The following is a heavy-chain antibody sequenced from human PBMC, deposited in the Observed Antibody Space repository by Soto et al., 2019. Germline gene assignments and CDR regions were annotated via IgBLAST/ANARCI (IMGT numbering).Heavy chain of an antibody. J-gene: IGHJ6*02. CDR1: GYSFTSYW. Sequence: GESLKISCKGSGYSFTSYWIGWVRQMPGKGLEWMGIIYPGDSDTRYSPSFQGQVTISADKSISTAYLQWSSLKASDTAMYYCARRVAGYCSGGSCYYGMDVWGQGTTVTVSS. D-gene: IGHD2-15*01. V-gene: IGHV5-51*01. CDR2: IYPGDSDT. CDR3: ARRVAGYCSGGSCYYGMDV.